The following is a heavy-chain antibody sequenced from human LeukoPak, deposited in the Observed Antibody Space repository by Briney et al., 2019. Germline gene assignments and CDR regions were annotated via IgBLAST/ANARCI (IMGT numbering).Heavy chain of an antibody. CDR2: INPNSGDT. V-gene: IGHV1-2*02. CDR3: ARDYASGWFAN. D-gene: IGHD2-2*01. J-gene: IGHJ5*02. CDR1: GYTFIDYY. Sequence: ASVKVSCKASGYTFIDYYIHWVRQAPGQGLEWMGWINPNSGDTNYAQKFQGRVTMTRNTSISTADMELSSLTSDDTAVYYCARDYASGWFANWGQGTLVTVS.